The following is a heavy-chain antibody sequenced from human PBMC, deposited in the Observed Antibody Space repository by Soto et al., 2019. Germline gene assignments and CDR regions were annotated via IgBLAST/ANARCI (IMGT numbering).Heavy chain of an antibody. CDR3: AAGRRITLCRGAARYYYYGMDV. D-gene: IGHD3-10*01. CDR1: AYSLTTYG. CDR2: ISAYNGKT. Sequence: QVQLVQSGVEVKKPGASVKVSCKASAYSLTTYGITWVRQAPGQGLEWMGWISAYNGKTNYAQKLQVRVTMTTDTSTTTAYMELVSLRSDDTAVYYCAAGRRITLCRGAARYYYYGMDVWGQGTTVTVSS. V-gene: IGHV1-18*01. J-gene: IGHJ6*02.